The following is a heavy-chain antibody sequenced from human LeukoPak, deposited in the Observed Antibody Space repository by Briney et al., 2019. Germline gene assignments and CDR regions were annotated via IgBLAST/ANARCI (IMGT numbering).Heavy chain of an antibody. Sequence: KPSETLSLTCTVSGGSISSYYWSWIRQPPGKGLEWIGYIYYSWSTNYNPSLKSRVTISVNTSKNQFSLKLSSVTAADTAVYYCAGVIGVVVPAAISPPINYYYGMDVWGQGTTVTVSS. V-gene: IGHV4-59*01. J-gene: IGHJ6*02. CDR3: AGVIGVVVPAAISPPINYYYGMDV. D-gene: IGHD2-2*01. CDR2: IYYSWST. CDR1: GGSISSYY.